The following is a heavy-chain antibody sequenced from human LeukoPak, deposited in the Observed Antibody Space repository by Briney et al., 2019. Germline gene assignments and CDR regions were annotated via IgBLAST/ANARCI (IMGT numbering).Heavy chain of an antibody. J-gene: IGHJ5*02. Sequence: SETLSLTCAVYGGSFSGYYWSWIRQPPGKGLEWIGYIYYSGSTNYNPSLKSRVTISVDTSKNQFSLKLSSVTAADTAVYYCARGRRPFDWFDPWGQGTLVTVSS. CDR3: ARGRRPFDWFDP. V-gene: IGHV4-59*01. CDR2: IYYSGST. CDR1: GGSFSGYY. D-gene: IGHD3-3*02.